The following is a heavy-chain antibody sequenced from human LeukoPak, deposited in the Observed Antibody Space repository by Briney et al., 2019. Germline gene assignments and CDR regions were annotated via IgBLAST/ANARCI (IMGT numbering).Heavy chain of an antibody. CDR3: AELGITMIGGV. V-gene: IGHV3-48*03. CDR1: GFTFSSYE. CDR2: ISGSGSTI. Sequence: GGSLRLSCAASGFTFSSYEMNWVRQAPWKGREWVSYISGSGSTIYYADSVKGRFTISRDNAKNSLYLQMNSLRAEDTAVYYCAELGITMIGGVWGKGTPVTISS. J-gene: IGHJ6*04. D-gene: IGHD3-10*02.